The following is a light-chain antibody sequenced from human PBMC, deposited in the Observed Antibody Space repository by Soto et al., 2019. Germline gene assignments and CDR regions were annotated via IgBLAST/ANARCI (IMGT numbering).Light chain of an antibody. V-gene: IGKV3-20*01. CDR1: QSVVSAY. CDR3: QQYGTSPLT. CDR2: GAS. Sequence: IVLTQSPGTLSLSPGERATLFCRASQSVVSAYLGWYQQKPGQAPRLLIFGASNRATGIPDRFSGSGSGTDFTLSISRLEPEDFAVYYCQQYGTSPLTFGGGARLEVK. J-gene: IGKJ4*02.